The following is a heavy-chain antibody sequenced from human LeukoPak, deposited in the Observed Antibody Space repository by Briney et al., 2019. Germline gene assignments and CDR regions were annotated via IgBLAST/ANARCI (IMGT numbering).Heavy chain of an antibody. D-gene: IGHD3-10*01. CDR2: IYSGGST. CDR3: ARENNFGSGVDV. Sequence: PGGSLRLSCAASGFTVSSNSMNWVRQAPGKGLQWVSVIYSGGSTYYADSVKGRFTISRDNSKNTLHLQMNSLRAEDTAVYYCARENNFGSGVDVWGQGTTVTVSS. J-gene: IGHJ6*02. V-gene: IGHV3-53*01. CDR1: GFTVSSNS.